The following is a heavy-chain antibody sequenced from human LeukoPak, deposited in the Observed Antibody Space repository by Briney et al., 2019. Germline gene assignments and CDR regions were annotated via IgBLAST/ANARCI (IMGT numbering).Heavy chain of an antibody. V-gene: IGHV1-2*02. D-gene: IGHD3-3*01. CDR1: GYTFTGYY. Sequence: ASVKVSCKASGYTFTGYYMHWVRQAPGQGLEWMGWINPNSGGTNYAQKFQGRVTMTRDTSISTAYMELSRLRSDDTAVYYCARCTIFGALKCFDYWGQGTLVTVSS. J-gene: IGHJ4*02. CDR2: INPNSGGT. CDR3: ARCTIFGALKCFDY.